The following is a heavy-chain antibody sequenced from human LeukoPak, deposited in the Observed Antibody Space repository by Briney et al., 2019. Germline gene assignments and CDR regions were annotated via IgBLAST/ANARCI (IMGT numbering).Heavy chain of an antibody. CDR3: ARAPQLWVGGFDY. D-gene: IGHD5-18*01. CDR2: IYYSGST. Sequence: SETLSLTCTVSGGSISSYYWSWIRQPPGKGLEWIGYIYYSGSTNYNPSLKSRVTISVDTSKNQFSLKLSSVTAADTAVYYRARAPQLWVGGFDYWGQGTLVTVSS. CDR1: GGSISSYY. V-gene: IGHV4-59*01. J-gene: IGHJ4*02.